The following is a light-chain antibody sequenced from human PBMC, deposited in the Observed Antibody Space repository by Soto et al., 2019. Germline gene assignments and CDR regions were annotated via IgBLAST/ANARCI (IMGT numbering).Light chain of an antibody. CDR3: ASWDYSLSGVL. V-gene: IGLV1-47*01. Sequence: QSVLTQPPSASGTPGQRVTISCFGSSSNIGTNDAFWYQQLPGTAPKLLIYRRNQRPSGVPDRFSGSKSGTSASLAISGLRSEDEADYYCASWDYSLSGVLFGGGTKLTVL. J-gene: IGLJ2*01. CDR2: RRN. CDR1: SSNIGTND.